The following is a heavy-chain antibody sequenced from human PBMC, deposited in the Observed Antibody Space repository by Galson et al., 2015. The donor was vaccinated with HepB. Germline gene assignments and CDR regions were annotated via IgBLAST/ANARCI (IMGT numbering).Heavy chain of an antibody. D-gene: IGHD3-10*01. CDR2: IDPSDSYT. J-gene: IGHJ6*02. Sequence: QSGAEVKKPGESLRISCKGSGYSFPSYWISWVRQMPGKGLEWMGRIDPSDSYTNYSPSFQGHVTISADKSISTAYLQWSSLKASDTAMYYCARDLYYGSGRSWYYGMDVWGQGTTVTVSS. CDR3: ARDLYYGSGRSWYYGMDV. V-gene: IGHV5-10-1*01. CDR1: GYSFPSYW.